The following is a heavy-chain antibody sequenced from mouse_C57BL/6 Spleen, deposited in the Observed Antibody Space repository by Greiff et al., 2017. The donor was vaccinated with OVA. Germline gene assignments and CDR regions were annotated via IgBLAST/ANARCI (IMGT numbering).Heavy chain of an antibody. D-gene: IGHD1-1*01. CDR3: AREEVLLRVCDY. CDR2: IYPGDGDT. J-gene: IGHJ2*01. CDR1: GYAFSSSW. V-gene: IGHV1-82*01. Sequence: VKLQQSGPELVKPGASVKISCKASGYAFSSSWMNWVKQRPGKGLEWIGRIYPGDGDTNYNGKFKGKATLTADKSSSTAYMQLSSLTSEDSAVYFCAREEVLLRVCDYWGQGTTLTVSS.